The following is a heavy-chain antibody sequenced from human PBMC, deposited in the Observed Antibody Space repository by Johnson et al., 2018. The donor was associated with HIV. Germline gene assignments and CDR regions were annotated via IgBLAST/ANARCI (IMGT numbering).Heavy chain of an antibody. CDR3: ARAVARVQWLANGYI. J-gene: IGHJ3*02. CDR2: IRYDGSNK. CDR1: GFTFSSYA. D-gene: IGHD6-19*01. Sequence: QVQLVESGGGVVQPGRSLRLSCAASGFTFSSYAMHWVRQAPGKGLEWVAFIRYDGSNKYYADSVKGRFTISRDNSKNTLYLQMNSLRAEDTAVYYCARAVARVQWLANGYIWGQGTMVTVSS. V-gene: IGHV3-33*08.